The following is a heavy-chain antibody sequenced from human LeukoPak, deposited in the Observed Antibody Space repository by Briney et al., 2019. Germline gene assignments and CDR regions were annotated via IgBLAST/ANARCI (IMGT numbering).Heavy chain of an antibody. CDR1: GYTFTGYY. Sequence: VASVKVSCKASGYTFTGYYMHWLRQAPGQGLEWMGWINPNSGGTNYAQKFQGRVTMTRDTSISTAYMELSRLRSGDTAVYYCARESGTDAFDIWGQGTMVTVSS. CDR2: INPNSGGT. J-gene: IGHJ3*02. CDR3: ARESGTDAFDI. V-gene: IGHV1-2*02. D-gene: IGHD6-13*01.